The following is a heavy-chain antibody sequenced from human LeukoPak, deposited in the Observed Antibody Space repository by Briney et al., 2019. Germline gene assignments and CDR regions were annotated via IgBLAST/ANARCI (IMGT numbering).Heavy chain of an antibody. J-gene: IGHJ4*02. CDR1: GYTFTSYG. CDR2: ISAYNDNT. D-gene: IGHD6-19*01. V-gene: IGHV1-18*01. Sequence: ASVKVSCKASGYTFTSYGISWVRQAPGQGLEWMGWISAYNDNTTYAQKLQGRVTMTTDTSTSTAYMELRSLRSDDTAVYYCARDLGRYSSGWYGDPLDYWGQGTLVTVSS. CDR3: ARDLGRYSSGWYGDPLDY.